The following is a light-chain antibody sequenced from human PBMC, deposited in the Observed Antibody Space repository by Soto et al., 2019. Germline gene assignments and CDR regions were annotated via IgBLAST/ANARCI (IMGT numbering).Light chain of an antibody. CDR3: QQYYSYPHT. CDR2: AAS. CDR1: QGISSY. J-gene: IGKJ2*01. Sequence: AIRMTQSPSSLSASTGDRVTITCRASQGISSYLAWYQQKPGKAPKLLIYAASTLQSGVPSRFSGSGAGTDFTLTISCLQSEDFGIFYCQQYYSYPHTFGQGTKLEIK. V-gene: IGKV1-8*01.